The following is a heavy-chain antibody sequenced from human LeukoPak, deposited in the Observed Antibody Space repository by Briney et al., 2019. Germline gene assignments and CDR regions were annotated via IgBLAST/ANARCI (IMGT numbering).Heavy chain of an antibody. D-gene: IGHD5-18*01. CDR2: ISETGRST. Sequence: GGSLRLSCDASGFTFSTFAMNWVRQAPGKGLEWVSTISETGRSTYYADSVKGQFTISRDNSKNTLYLQMNSLRAEDTAVYYCAKDRGYSYGISEYWGQGTLVTVSS. CDR3: AKDRGYSYGISEY. J-gene: IGHJ4*02. V-gene: IGHV3-23*01. CDR1: GFTFSTFA.